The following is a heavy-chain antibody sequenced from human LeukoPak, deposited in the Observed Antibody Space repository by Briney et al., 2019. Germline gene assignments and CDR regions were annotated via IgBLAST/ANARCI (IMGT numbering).Heavy chain of an antibody. Sequence: PGGSLRLSCAASGFTFSNYAVNWVRQAPGKGLEWVSAINPTGADTYYADSVKGRFTISRGNSKDTMYLQMSSLRVDDTAVYYCAKHQDSYGDSLFDSWGQGTLVTVSS. CDR3: AKHQDSYGDSLFDS. CDR2: INPTGADT. V-gene: IGHV3-23*01. J-gene: IGHJ4*02. D-gene: IGHD4-17*01. CDR1: GFTFSNYA.